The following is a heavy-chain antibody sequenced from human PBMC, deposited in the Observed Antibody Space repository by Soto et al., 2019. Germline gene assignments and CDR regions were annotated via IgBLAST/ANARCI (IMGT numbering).Heavy chain of an antibody. CDR3: ARGPPSEYYDFWSGSRALMDV. Sequence: PSETLSLTCTVSGGSISSGGYYWSWIRQHPGKGLEWIGYIYYSGSTYYNPSLKSRVTISVDTSKNQFSLKLSSVTAADTAVYYCARGPPSEYYDFWSGSRALMDVWGQGTTVTVSS. D-gene: IGHD3-3*01. CDR1: GGSISSGGYY. J-gene: IGHJ6*02. V-gene: IGHV4-31*03. CDR2: IYYSGST.